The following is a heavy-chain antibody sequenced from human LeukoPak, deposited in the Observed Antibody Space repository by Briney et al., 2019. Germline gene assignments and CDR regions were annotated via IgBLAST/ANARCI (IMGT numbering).Heavy chain of an antibody. J-gene: IGHJ4*02. D-gene: IGHD6-6*01. Sequence: GGSLRLSCAASGFTFSSCAMSWVRQAPGKGLEWVSAISGSGGSTYYAGSVKGRFTISRDNSKNTLFLQMNSLRAEDTAVYYCAKGTYSSSPRDYWGQGILVTVSS. CDR2: ISGSGGST. CDR3: AKGTYSSSPRDY. CDR1: GFTFSSCA. V-gene: IGHV3-23*01.